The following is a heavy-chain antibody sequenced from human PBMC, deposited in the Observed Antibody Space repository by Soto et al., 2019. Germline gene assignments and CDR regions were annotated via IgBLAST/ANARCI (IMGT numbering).Heavy chain of an antibody. J-gene: IGHJ6*02. CDR3: ARGRGAVAGFYYYYGMDV. CDR2: IYYSGST. CDR1: GDCIKILD. D-gene: IGHD6-19*01. V-gene: IGHV4-59*01. Sequence: PSGRLYIASAVSGDCIKILDWGWIRKPKGKGLEWIGYIYYSGSTNYNPSLKSRVTISVDTSKNQFSLKLSSVTAADTAVYYCARGRGAVAGFYYYYGMDVWGQGTTVTVSS.